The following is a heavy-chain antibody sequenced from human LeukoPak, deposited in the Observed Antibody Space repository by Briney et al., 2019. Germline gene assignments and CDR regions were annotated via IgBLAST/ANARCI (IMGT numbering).Heavy chain of an antibody. D-gene: IGHD3-10*01. V-gene: IGHV4-4*07. CDR3: AREGPYYGSGSAPL. CDR2: IYTSGST. Sequence: PSETLSLTCTVSGGSISSYYWSWIRQPAGKGLEWIGRIYTSGSTNYNPSLKSRVTMSVDTSKNQFSLKLSSVTAADTAVYYCAREGPYYGSGSAPLWGQGTLVTVSS. CDR1: GGSISSYY. J-gene: IGHJ4*02.